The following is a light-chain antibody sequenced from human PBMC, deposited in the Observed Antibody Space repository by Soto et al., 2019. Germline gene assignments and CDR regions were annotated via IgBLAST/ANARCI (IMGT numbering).Light chain of an antibody. CDR1: QGISSY. J-gene: IGKJ4*01. V-gene: IGKV1-9*01. CDR2: TAS. Sequence: DIQLTQSPSFLSASVGDRVTIACRSSQGISSYLAWYQQKPGKAPKLLISTASTLQSGVPSRFSGSGSGTDFTLSISSLGPEDFAVYYCQQRSSWPRLSFGGGTKVDI. CDR3: QQRSSWPRLS.